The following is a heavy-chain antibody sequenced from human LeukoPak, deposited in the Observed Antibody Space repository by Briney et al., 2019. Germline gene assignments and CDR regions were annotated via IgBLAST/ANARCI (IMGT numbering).Heavy chain of an antibody. Sequence: SETLSLTCAVYGGSFSGYYWSWIRQPPGKGLEWIGEINHSGSTNYNPSLKSRVTISVDTSKNQFSLKLSSVTAADTAVYYCARGPPGHYGDYYGSGDYMDVWGKGTTVTVSS. V-gene: IGHV4-34*01. CDR2: INHSGST. CDR3: ARGPPGHYGDYYGSGDYMDV. D-gene: IGHD4-17*01. J-gene: IGHJ6*03. CDR1: GGSFSGYY.